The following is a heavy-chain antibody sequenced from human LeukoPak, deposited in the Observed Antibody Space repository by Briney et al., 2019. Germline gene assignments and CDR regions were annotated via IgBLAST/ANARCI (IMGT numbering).Heavy chain of an antibody. D-gene: IGHD6-13*01. J-gene: IGHJ3*02. Sequence: PGGSLRLSCAASGFTFSSYAMHWVRQAPGKGLEWVAVISYDGSNKYYADSVKGRFTISRDNSKNTLYLQMNSLRAEDTAVYYCARNPNRGTFDIWGQGTMVIVSS. V-gene: IGHV3-30-3*01. CDR1: GFTFSSYA. CDR3: ARNPNRGTFDI. CDR2: ISYDGSNK.